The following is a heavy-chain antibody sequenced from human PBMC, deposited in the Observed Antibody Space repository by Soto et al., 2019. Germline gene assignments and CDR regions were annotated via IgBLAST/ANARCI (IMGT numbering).Heavy chain of an antibody. CDR1: GFIFSGYA. Sequence: GGSLRLSCAASGFIFSGYAMHWVRRAPGKGLDWVAVISYDGSTEYYAESVRGRFTISRDNSKNTLYLQMNSLSTEDTAVYYCAKENRLFAMALRGQGSTVTVSS. D-gene: IGHD3-3*01. J-gene: IGHJ6*02. V-gene: IGHV3-30-3*01. CDR2: ISYDGSTE. CDR3: AKENRLFAMAL.